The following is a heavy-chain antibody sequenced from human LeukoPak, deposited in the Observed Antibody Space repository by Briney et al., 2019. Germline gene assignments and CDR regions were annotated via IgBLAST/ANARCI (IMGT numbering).Heavy chain of an antibody. CDR2: ISYDGSNK. CDR3: ARVPYDFWSGYYSPWFDP. V-gene: IGHV3-30-3*01. Sequence: PGGSLRLSCAASGFTFSSYAMHWVRQAPGKGLEWVAVISYDGSNKYYADSVKGRFTISRDNSKNTLYLQMNSLRAEDTAVYYCARVPYDFWSGYYSPWFDPWAREPWSPSPQ. J-gene: IGHJ5*02. D-gene: IGHD3-3*01. CDR1: GFTFSSYA.